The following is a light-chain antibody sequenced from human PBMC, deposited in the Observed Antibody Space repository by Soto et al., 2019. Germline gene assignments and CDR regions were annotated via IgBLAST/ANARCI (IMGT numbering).Light chain of an antibody. J-gene: IGLJ2*01. CDR2: DVS. V-gene: IGLV2-11*01. Sequence: QSVLTQPRSVSGSPGQSVTISCTGTSSDVGGYNYVSWYQQHPGKAPKLMLYDVSKRPSGVPDRFSGSKSGNTASLTISGLQAEDEADYYCCSYAGRAVVFGGGTKLTVL. CDR1: SSDVGGYNY. CDR3: CSYAGRAVV.